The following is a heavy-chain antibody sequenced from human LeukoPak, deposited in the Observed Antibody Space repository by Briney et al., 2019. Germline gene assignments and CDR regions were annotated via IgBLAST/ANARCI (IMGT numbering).Heavy chain of an antibody. CDR3: ARSIMITFGGVPDY. CDR2: ISWNSGNI. D-gene: IGHD3-16*01. Sequence: GRSLRLSCAASGFTFDDYAMHWVRQAPGKGLEWVSGISWNSGNIGYADSVKGRFTISRDNAKNSLYLQMNSLRAEDTAVYYCARSIMITFGGVPDYWGQGTLVTVSS. CDR1: GFTFDDYA. V-gene: IGHV3-9*01. J-gene: IGHJ4*02.